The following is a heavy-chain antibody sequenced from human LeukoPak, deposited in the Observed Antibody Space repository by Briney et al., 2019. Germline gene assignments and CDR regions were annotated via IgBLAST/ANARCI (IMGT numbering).Heavy chain of an antibody. J-gene: IGHJ4*02. D-gene: IGHD5-24*01. CDR1: GGTFSSYA. CDR2: IIPIFGTA. CDR3: ARDRTEMATIYFDY. V-gene: IGHV1-69*13. Sequence: SVKVSCKASGGTFSSYAISWVRRAPGQGLEWMGGIIPIFGTANYAQKFQGRVTITADESTSTAYMELSSLRSEDTAVYYCARDRTEMATIYFDYWGQGTLVTVSS.